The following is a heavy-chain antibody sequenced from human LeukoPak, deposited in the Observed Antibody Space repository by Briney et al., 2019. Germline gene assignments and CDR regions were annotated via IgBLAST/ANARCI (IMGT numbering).Heavy chain of an antibody. V-gene: IGHV4-39*01. D-gene: IGHD6-6*01. CDR3: ATQVGAARTYFDY. J-gene: IGHJ4*02. CDR2: IYYSGTT. CDR1: GGSIRSSSYY. Sequence: PSETLSLTCAVSGGSIRSSSYYWGWIRQPPGKGLEWFGSIYYSGTTYYNPSLKSRVTISVDTSKNQFSLNLNSVTAADTAVYYCATQVGAARTYFDYWGQGTLVTVSS.